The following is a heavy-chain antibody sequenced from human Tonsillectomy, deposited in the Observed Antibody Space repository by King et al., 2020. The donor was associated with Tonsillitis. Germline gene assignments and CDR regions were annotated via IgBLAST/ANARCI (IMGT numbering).Heavy chain of an antibody. Sequence: VQLVESGGGVVQPGGSLRLSCAASGFTFSSYGIHWVRQAPGKGLEWVAFIRFDGSNKYYADSVKGRFTISRDNSKNTLYLQMNSLRTEDTAVYYCAKVLCLGYDFGYFAYWGQGTLVTVSS. V-gene: IGHV3-30*02. CDR3: AKVLCLGYDFGYFAY. CDR1: GFTFSSYG. D-gene: IGHD5-12*01. CDR2: IRFDGSNK. J-gene: IGHJ4*02.